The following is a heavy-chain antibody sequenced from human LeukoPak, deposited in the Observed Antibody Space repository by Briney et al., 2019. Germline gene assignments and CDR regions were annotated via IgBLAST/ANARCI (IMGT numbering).Heavy chain of an antibody. CDR2: INPNSGGT. CDR3: ARAPRPYCSSTSCPLRDYYYVDV. V-gene: IGHV1-2*02. CDR1: GYTFTGYY. Sequence: ASVKVSCKASGYTFTGYYMHWVRQAPGQGLEWMGWINPNSGGTNYAQKFQGRVTMTRDTSISTAYMELSRLRSDDTAVYYCARAPRPYCSSTSCPLRDYYYVDVWGKGTTVTVSS. J-gene: IGHJ6*03. D-gene: IGHD2-2*01.